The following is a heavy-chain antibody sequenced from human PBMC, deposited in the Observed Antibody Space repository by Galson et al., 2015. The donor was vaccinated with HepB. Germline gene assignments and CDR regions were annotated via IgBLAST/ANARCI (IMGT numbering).Heavy chain of an antibody. CDR3: ARGKGKQLAPRGNDY. D-gene: IGHD6-13*01. Sequence: SVKVSCKASGYTFTSYDTNWVRQATGQGLEWMGWMNPNSGNTGYAQKFQGRVTLTRNTSISTAYMELSSLRSEDTAVYYCARGKGKQLAPRGNDYWGQGTLVTVSS. V-gene: IGHV1-8*01. CDR2: MNPNSGNT. J-gene: IGHJ4*02. CDR1: GYTFTSYD.